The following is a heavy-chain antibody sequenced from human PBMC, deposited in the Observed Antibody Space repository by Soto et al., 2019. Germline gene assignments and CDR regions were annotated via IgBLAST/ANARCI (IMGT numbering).Heavy chain of an antibody. Sequence: QVQLVESGGGVVQPGRSLGLSCAASGFTFSDYGMHWARQAPGKGLEWVAVISFDGGDKYYADSVKGRFTVSRDNSKNTLYLQMNSLRVEDTAIYYCAKGQIVATGRGHYGLDVWGQGTTVTVSS. CDR1: GFTFSDYG. V-gene: IGHV3-30*18. J-gene: IGHJ6*02. CDR2: ISFDGGDK. CDR3: AKGQIVATGRGHYGLDV. D-gene: IGHD5-12*01.